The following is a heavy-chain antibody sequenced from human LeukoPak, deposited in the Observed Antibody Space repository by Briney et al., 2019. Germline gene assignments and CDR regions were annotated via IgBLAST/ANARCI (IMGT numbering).Heavy chain of an antibody. Sequence: GGSLRLSCAASGFTFSSSWMSWVRQATGKGLEWVANINRDGSVKQYVDSMKGRFTISRDNAKNSLSLHMNGLRAEDTAMYYCASGDDCDYWGQGTLVTVSS. D-gene: IGHD7-27*01. V-gene: IGHV3-7*03. CDR1: GFTFSSSW. CDR2: INRDGSVK. J-gene: IGHJ4*01. CDR3: ASGDDCDY.